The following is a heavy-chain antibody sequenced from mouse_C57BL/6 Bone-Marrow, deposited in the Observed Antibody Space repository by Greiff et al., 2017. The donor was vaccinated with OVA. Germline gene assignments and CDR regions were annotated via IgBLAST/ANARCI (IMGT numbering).Heavy chain of an antibody. Sequence: VQLQQPGAELVKPGASVKLSCKASGYTFTSYWMHWVKQRPGQGLEWIGMIHPNSGSTNYNEKFKSKATLTVDKSSSTDYMQLSSLTSEDSAVYYCARPSDYSNQYYAMDYWGQGTSVTVSS. D-gene: IGHD2-5*01. CDR3: ARPSDYSNQYYAMDY. V-gene: IGHV1-64*01. CDR1: GYTFTSYW. CDR2: IHPNSGST. J-gene: IGHJ4*01.